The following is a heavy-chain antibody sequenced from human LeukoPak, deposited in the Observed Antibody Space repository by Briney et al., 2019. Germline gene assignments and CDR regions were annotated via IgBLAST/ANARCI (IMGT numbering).Heavy chain of an antibody. CDR1: GFTVSSNY. CDR3: ARGLITFGGVYFDY. V-gene: IGHV3-53*01. CDR2: IYSGGST. D-gene: IGHD3-16*01. J-gene: IGHJ4*02. Sequence: GGSLRLSCAASGFTVSSNYMSWVRQAPGKGLEWVSVIYSGGSTYYADSVKGRFTISRDNSKNTLYLQMNSLRAEDTAVYYCARGLITFGGVYFDYWGQGTLVTASS.